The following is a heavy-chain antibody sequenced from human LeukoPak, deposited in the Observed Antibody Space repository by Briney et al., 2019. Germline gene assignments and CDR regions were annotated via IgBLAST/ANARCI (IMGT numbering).Heavy chain of an antibody. CDR2: INHSGST. V-gene: IGHV4-34*01. CDR3: ARGFYCSSTSCSRSDP. CDR1: GGSFSGYY. D-gene: IGHD2-2*01. Sequence: SETLPLTCAVYGGSFSGYYWSWIRQPPGKGLEWIGEINHSGSTNYNPSLKSRVTISVDTSKNQFSLKLSSVTAADTAVYYCARGFYCSSTSCSRSDPWGQGTLVTVSS. J-gene: IGHJ5*02.